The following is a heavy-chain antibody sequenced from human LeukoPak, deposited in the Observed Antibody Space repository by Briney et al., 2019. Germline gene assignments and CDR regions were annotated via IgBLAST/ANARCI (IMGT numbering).Heavy chain of an antibody. CDR3: ATAYYYGSGNYNYYYYGMDV. J-gene: IGHJ6*04. D-gene: IGHD3-10*01. Sequence: PGGSLRLSCVASGFTFSSYSMNWVRQAPGKGLEWVSSITSSSSSIYYSDSLKGRFTISRDNAKNSLYLQMSSLRAEDTAVYYCATAYYYGSGNYNYYYYGMDVWGKGTTVTVSS. V-gene: IGHV3-21*01. CDR2: ITSSSSSI. CDR1: GFTFSSYS.